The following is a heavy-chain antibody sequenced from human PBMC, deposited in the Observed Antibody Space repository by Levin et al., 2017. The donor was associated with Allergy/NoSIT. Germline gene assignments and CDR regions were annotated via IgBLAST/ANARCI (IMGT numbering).Heavy chain of an antibody. V-gene: IGHV4-30-2*01. CDR3: GRGPPLAS. CDR2: INHSGFT. J-gene: IGHJ5*01. Sequence: MSSETLSLTCAVSGDSITRGTYSWSWIRQPPGKGLEWIGYINHSGFTYFNPSLQSRVTISLDRPKNECSLKLQSVTAADTAVYYCGRGPPLASWGQGILVTVSS. CDR1: GDSITRGTYS.